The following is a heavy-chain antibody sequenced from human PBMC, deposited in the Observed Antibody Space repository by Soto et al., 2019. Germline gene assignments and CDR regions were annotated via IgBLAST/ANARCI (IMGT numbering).Heavy chain of an antibody. CDR2: IYYSGST. V-gene: IGHV4-31*03. Sequence: QVQLQESGPGLVKPSQTLSLTCTVSGGSISSGGYYWSWIRQHPGKGLEWIGYIYYSGSTYYNPSLKSRVTISVDTSKNQFSLKLSSVTAAETAVYYCARYCSGGSCYSSHFDYWGQGTLVTVSS. CDR3: ARYCSGGSCYSSHFDY. J-gene: IGHJ4*02. CDR1: GGSISSGGYY. D-gene: IGHD2-15*01.